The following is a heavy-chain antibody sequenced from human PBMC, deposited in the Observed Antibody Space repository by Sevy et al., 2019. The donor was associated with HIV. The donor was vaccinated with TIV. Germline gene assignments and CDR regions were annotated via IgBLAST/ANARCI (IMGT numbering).Heavy chain of an antibody. CDR3: AREGGASSAWFENWFGP. Sequence: SQTLSLTCTVSGGSITSYSWSWIRQPAGKGLEWLGRIYSIGNSNYNPSLKSRVTMSVDTSKNQFSLKLTSVNAADTAVYFCAREGGASSAWFENWFGPWAQGTLVTVSS. CDR1: GGSITSYS. V-gene: IGHV4-4*07. D-gene: IGHD6-19*01. J-gene: IGHJ5*02. CDR2: IYSIGNS.